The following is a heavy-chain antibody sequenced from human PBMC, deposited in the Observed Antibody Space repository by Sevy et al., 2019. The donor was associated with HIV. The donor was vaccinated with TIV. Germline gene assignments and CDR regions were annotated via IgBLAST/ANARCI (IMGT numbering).Heavy chain of an antibody. D-gene: IGHD3-22*01. CDR2: ISGSGGST. CDR1: GFTFSSYA. Sequence: GGSLRLSCAASGFTFSSYAMSWVRQAPGKGLEWVSAISGSGGSTYYADSVKGRFTISRDNSKNKLYLQMNSLRAEDTAVYYCASPSTYYYDSSGYHHFDYWGQGTLVTVSS. V-gene: IGHV3-23*01. J-gene: IGHJ4*02. CDR3: ASPSTYYYDSSGYHHFDY.